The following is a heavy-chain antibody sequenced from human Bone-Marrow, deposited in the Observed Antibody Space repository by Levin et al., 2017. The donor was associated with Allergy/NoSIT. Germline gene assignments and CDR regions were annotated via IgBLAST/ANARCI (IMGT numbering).Heavy chain of an antibody. Sequence: ASVKVSCKASGGTFSTYTISWVRQAPGQGLEWMGRIIPILGIPNYAQKFQGRVTITADKSTSTAYMELDSLRSEDTAVYFCTSMKGLQDFWGQGTLITVSS. D-gene: IGHD4-11*01. CDR3: TSMKGLQDF. CDR2: IIPILGIP. CDR1: GGTFSTYT. V-gene: IGHV1-69*02. J-gene: IGHJ4*02.